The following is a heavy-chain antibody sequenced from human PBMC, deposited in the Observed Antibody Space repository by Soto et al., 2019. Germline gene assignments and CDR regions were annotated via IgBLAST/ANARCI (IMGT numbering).Heavy chain of an antibody. V-gene: IGHV3-30-3*01. J-gene: IGHJ3*02. D-gene: IGHD6-13*01. Sequence: PGGSLRLSCAASGFTFSSYAMHWVRQAPGKGLEWVAVISYDGSNKYYADSVKGRFTTSRDNSKNTLYLQMNSLRAEDTAVYYCARDQGYSSSWSPRGAFDIWGQGTMVTVSS. CDR2: ISYDGSNK. CDR3: ARDQGYSSSWSPRGAFDI. CDR1: GFTFSSYA.